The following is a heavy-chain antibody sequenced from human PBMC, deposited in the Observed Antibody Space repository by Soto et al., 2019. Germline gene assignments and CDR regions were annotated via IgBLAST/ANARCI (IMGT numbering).Heavy chain of an antibody. V-gene: IGHV3-23*01. CDR1: GFTFSIYA. J-gene: IGHJ6*01. CDR2: ISGSGGRT. Sequence: EVHLLESGGGLVQPGGSLRLSCAASGFTFSIYAMSWVRQAPGKGLEWLSVISGSGGRTYYADSVKGRFTMSRDNSKNTRYVQMKSLRPEDTAVYYWAKEVVVESPGRSQYSYSGVDVWGQGTRVNVSS. CDR3: AKEVVVESPGRSQYSYSGVDV. D-gene: IGHD2-2*01.